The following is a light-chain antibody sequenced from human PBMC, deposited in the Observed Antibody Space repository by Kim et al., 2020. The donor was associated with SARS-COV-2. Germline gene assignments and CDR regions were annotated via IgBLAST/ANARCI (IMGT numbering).Light chain of an antibody. CDR1: QNVRSNY. J-gene: IGKJ2*01. V-gene: IGKV3-20*01. CDR3: QQYDSSPQT. CDR2: GAS. Sequence: LSPGERSTLSCRASQNVRSNYLAWFQQKPGQPPRLVIYGASSRATGIPDRFSGSGSRTDFTLTISRLEPEDFAVYYCQQYDSSPQTFGQGTKLEI.